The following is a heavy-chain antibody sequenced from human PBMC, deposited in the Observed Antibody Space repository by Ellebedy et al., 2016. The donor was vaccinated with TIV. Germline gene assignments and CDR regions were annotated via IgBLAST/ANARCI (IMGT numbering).Heavy chain of an antibody. CDR1: GGSFSGYY. CDR3: ARGWISSGITMVRGAPDI. J-gene: IGHJ3*02. CDR2: INHSGST. Sequence: SETLSLXXTVYGGSFSGYYWSWIRQPPGKGLEWIGEINHSGSTNYNPSLKSRVTISVDTSKNQFSLKLSSVTAADTAVYYCARGWISSGITMVRGAPDIWGQGTMVTVSS. D-gene: IGHD3-10*01. V-gene: IGHV4-34*01.